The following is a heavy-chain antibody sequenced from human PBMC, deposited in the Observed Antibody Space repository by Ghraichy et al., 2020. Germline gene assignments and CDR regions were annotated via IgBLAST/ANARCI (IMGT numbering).Heavy chain of an antibody. D-gene: IGHD6-19*01. Sequence: GGSLRLSCAASGFTFCSYSMNWVRQAPGKGLEWVSSISSSSSYIYYADSVKGRFTISRDNAKNSLYLQMNSLRAEDTAVYYCARVAVAGTGPPDFDYWGQGTLFTVSS. CDR2: ISSSSSYI. V-gene: IGHV3-21*01. J-gene: IGHJ4*02. CDR3: ARVAVAGTGPPDFDY. CDR1: GFTFCSYS.